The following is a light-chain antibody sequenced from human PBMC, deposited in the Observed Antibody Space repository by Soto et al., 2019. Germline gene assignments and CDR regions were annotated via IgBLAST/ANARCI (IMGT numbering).Light chain of an antibody. J-gene: IGKJ3*01. Sequence: EIVLTQSPGTLSLSPGERATLSCRASQSVSNNYLAWYQQKPGQAPRLLIYSASSRATGIPDRFSGSGSGTDFTLTISRLDPEDFAVYYCQQYGTSPLTFGPGTKVDIK. V-gene: IGKV3-20*01. CDR3: QQYGTSPLT. CDR2: SAS. CDR1: QSVSNNY.